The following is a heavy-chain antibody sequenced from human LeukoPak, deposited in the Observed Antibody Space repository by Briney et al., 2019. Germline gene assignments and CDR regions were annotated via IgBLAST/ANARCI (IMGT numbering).Heavy chain of an antibody. V-gene: IGHV4-34*01. CDR3: ARAGDRITMVRGVITEPNFDY. D-gene: IGHD3-10*01. Sequence: SETLSLTCAVYGGSFSGYYWSWIRQPPGKGLGWIGEINHSGSTNYNPSLKSRVTISVDTSKNQFSLKLSSVTAADTAVYYCARAGDRITMVRGVITEPNFDYWGQGTLVTVSS. J-gene: IGHJ4*02. CDR1: GGSFSGYY. CDR2: INHSGST.